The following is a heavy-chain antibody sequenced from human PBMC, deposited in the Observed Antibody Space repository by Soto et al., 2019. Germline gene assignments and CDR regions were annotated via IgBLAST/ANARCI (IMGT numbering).Heavy chain of an antibody. V-gene: IGHV4-61*01. CDR1: GDSVTSVSDY. J-gene: IGHJ6*02. CDR2: IYYSGSA. Sequence: SETLSLTCTVSGDSVTSVSDYWSWIRQPPGKGLEWIGYIYYSGSADYNPSLGSRVTISIDTSKNQVSLKLTSVTAADTAVYYCARGVGFGYYYCHMDFWGQGTTITVSS. CDR3: ARGVGFGYYYCHMDF. D-gene: IGHD3-10*01.